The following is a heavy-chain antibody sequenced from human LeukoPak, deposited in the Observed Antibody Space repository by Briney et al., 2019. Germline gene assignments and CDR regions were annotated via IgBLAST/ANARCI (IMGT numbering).Heavy chain of an antibody. J-gene: IGHJ4*02. CDR2: ISGSGGST. V-gene: IGHV3-23*01. CDR3: ARGVEPLAANTLAY. CDR1: GFTFSSFA. D-gene: IGHD1-14*01. Sequence: GGSLRLSCAASGFTFSSFAMSWVGQAPGKGLEGVSTISGSGGSTSYADSVKGRFTISRDNSKNTLYLEMNSLSPDDTAVYYCARGVEPLAANTLAYWGQGTLVTVSS.